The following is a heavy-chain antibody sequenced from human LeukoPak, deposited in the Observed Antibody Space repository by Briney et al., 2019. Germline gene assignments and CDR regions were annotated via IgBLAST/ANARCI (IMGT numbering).Heavy chain of an antibody. CDR1: GFTFSNAW. V-gene: IGHV3-15*01. CDR3: ARADENFDF. J-gene: IGHJ4*02. Sequence: PGGSLRLSCAASGFTFSNAWMSWVRQAPGKGLEWVGRIKSKTDGGTTDYAAPVKGRFTISRDDSKNTLYLQMNSLRADDTAVYYCARADENFDFWGQGTQVTVSS. CDR2: IKSKTDGGTT.